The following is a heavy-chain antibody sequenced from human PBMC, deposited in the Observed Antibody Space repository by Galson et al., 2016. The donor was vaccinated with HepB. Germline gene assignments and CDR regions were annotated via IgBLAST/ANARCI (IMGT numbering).Heavy chain of an antibody. CDR2: IHYSGIT. Sequence: TLSLTCTVSGGSITTDGYYWSRIRQRPGEGLEWIGYIHYSGITYYNPSLKSRLTISKDTSKNQFSLNLSSVTAADTAVYYCAVWIQMYSIGRYFDFWGQGTQVTVSP. J-gene: IGHJ4*02. V-gene: IGHV4-31*03. CDR1: GGSITTDGYY. D-gene: IGHD5-18*01. CDR3: AVWIQMYSIGRYFDF.